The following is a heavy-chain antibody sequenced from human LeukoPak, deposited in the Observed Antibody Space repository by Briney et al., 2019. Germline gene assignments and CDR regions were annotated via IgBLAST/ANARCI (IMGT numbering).Heavy chain of an antibody. D-gene: IGHD4-17*01. J-gene: IGHJ2*01. V-gene: IGHV1-2*04. CDR3: ARGGVTTVTLPGQERYWYFDL. Sequence: GASVKVSCKASGYTFTGYYMHWVRQAPGQGLEWMGWINPNSGGTNYAQKFQGWVTMTRDTSISTAYMELSRLRSDDTAVYYCARGGVTTVTLPGQERYWYFDLWGRGTLVTVSS. CDR2: INPNSGGT. CDR1: GYTFTGYY.